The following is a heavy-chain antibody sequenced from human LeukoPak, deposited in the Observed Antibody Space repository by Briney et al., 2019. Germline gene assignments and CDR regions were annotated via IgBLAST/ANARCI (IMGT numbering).Heavy chain of an antibody. CDR2: LYYSGST. CDR1: GGSISGYY. V-gene: IGHV4-59*01. CDR3: ARVGSYTYGYSYYYYYMDV. Sequence: SETLSLTCTVSGGSISGYYWSWLRQPPGKGLEWIGYLYYSGSTNYNPSPTSRVTISVDTSKNQFSLKLSSVTAADTAVYYCARVGSYTYGYSYYYYYMDVWGKGTTVTVSS. D-gene: IGHD5-18*01. J-gene: IGHJ6*03.